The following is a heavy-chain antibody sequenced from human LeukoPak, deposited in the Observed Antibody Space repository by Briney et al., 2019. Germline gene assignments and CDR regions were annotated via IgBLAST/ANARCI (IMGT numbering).Heavy chain of an antibody. J-gene: IGHJ4*02. V-gene: IGHV3-48*01. CDR3: ARVSSGWFYYFDY. CDR2: ISSSSNTI. Sequence: GGSLRLSCAASGFTFSSYSMNWVRQAPGKGLEWVSYISSSSNTIYYADSVKGRFTISRDNAKNSLFLQMNSLRGEDTAVYYCARVSSGWFYYFDYWGQGTLITVSS. D-gene: IGHD6-19*01. CDR1: GFTFSSYS.